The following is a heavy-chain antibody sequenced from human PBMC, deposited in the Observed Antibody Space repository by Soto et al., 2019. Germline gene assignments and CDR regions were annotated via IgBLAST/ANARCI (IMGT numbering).Heavy chain of an antibody. CDR3: ARPPFRVLVVVAATPARVSNWFDP. D-gene: IGHD2-15*01. CDR1: GGTFSSYA. Sequence: QVQLVQSGAEVKKPGSSVKVSCKASGGTFSSYAISWVRQAPGQGLEWMGGIIPIFGTANYAQKFQGRVTITADESTSTAYMELSSLRSEDTAVYYCARPPFRVLVVVAATPARVSNWFDPWGQGTLVTVSS. J-gene: IGHJ5*02. V-gene: IGHV1-69*01. CDR2: IIPIFGTA.